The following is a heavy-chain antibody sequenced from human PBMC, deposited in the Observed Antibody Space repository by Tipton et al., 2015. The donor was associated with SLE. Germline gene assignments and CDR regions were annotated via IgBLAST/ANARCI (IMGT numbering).Heavy chain of an antibody. D-gene: IGHD2-15*01. CDR1: GGSISSYY. CDR2: IYYSGST. V-gene: IGHV4-59*01. J-gene: IGHJ4*02. Sequence: TLSLTCTVSGGSISSYYWSWIRQPPGKGLEWIGYIYYSGSTNYNPSLKSRVTISVDTSKNQFSLKLSSVTAADTAVYYCARGSPSLFDYWGQGTLVTVSS. CDR3: ARGSPSLFDY.